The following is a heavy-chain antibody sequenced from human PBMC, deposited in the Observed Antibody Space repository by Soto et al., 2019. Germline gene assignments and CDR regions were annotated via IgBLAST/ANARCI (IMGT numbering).Heavy chain of an antibody. V-gene: IGHV4-34*01. J-gene: IGHJ3*02. Sequence: QVQLQQWGAGLLKPSETLSLTCAVYGGFVSSGSYYWSWIRQPPGKGLEWIGEMSHSGVTHFNPALKSRVTISVDTSKNQFSLKMSSVPAADTALYYCARVERGTATTGVDAFDTWGPGTMVTVSS. CDR2: MSHSGVT. D-gene: IGHD1-1*01. CDR3: ARVERGTATTGVDAFDT. CDR1: GGFVSSGSYY.